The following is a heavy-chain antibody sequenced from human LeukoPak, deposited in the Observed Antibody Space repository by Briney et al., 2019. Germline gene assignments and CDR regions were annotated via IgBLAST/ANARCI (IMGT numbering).Heavy chain of an antibody. Sequence: GASVSVSCRVSGYTLTELSMHGVRQAPGKGREGMGGFDPEDGETIYAQKFQGRVTMTEDTSTDTAFMELSSLRSEDTAIYYCATDLWPPPLIEIYSRQVSQDSISWHELDWGLGTLVTVSS. CDR3: ATDLWPPPLIEIYSRQVSQDSISWHELD. CDR1: GYTLTELS. V-gene: IGHV1-24*01. CDR2: FDPEDGET. D-gene: IGHD6-13*01. J-gene: IGHJ4*02.